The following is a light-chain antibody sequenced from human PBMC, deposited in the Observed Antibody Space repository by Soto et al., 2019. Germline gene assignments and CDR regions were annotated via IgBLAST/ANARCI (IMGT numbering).Light chain of an antibody. Sequence: QSALTQPASVSGSPGQSITISCTGSNSDIGSYNLVSWYRQHPGRAPKLILYEVNNRPSWVSTRFSGSKSGITASLTISGLQAEDEADYYCSAYTTSRTVFFGGGTKVTVL. V-gene: IGLV2-14*01. J-gene: IGLJ2*01. CDR3: SAYTTSRTVF. CDR1: NSDIGSYNL. CDR2: EVN.